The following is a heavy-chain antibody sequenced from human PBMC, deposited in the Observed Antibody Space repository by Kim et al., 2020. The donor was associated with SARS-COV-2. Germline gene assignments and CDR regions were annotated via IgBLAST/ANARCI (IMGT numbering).Heavy chain of an antibody. D-gene: IGHD3-10*01. CDR3: ARDRRVRGYGMDV. V-gene: IGHV3-33*01. J-gene: IGHJ6*02. Sequence: YADSVKGRFTISRDNSKNTLYLQMNSLRAEDTAVYYCARDRRVRGYGMDVWGQGTTVTVSS.